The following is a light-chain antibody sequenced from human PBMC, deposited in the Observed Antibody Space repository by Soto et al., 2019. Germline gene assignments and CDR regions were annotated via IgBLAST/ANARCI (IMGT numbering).Light chain of an antibody. CDR3: QQSGT. CDR1: QDVYSN. J-gene: IGKJ1*01. Sequence: EIGLTQSPATLSLSTGERATLSCRASQDVYSNLAWYQPKPGQAPRLLIYGVSTRATGIPARFSGSGSGTEFTLTISSLQSEDFAVYYCQQSGTFGQGTMVDI. CDR2: GVS. V-gene: IGKV3D-15*01.